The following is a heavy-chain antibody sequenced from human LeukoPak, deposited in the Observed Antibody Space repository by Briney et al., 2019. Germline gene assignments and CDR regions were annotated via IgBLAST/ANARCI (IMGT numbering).Heavy chain of an antibody. D-gene: IGHD3-16*02. J-gene: IGHJ4*02. CDR1: GFTFSIYS. V-gene: IGHV3-21*01. CDR2: ITGTSTYI. CDR3: ARANMITFGGVIAQPYYYFDY. Sequence: GGSLRLSCAASGFTFSIYSMNWVRQAPGKGLEWVSSITGTSTYIYYADSVKGRFTISRDNAKNSLYLQMNSLRAEDTAVYYCARANMITFGGVIAQPYYYFDYWGQGTLVTVSS.